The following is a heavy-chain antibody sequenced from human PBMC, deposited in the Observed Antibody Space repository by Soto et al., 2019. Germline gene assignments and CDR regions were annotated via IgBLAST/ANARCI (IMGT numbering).Heavy chain of an antibody. J-gene: IGHJ4*02. CDR2: ISVSVGST. CDR3: AKVEMAVAGIID. D-gene: IGHD6-19*01. V-gene: IGHV3-23*01. Sequence: EVQLLESGGGLVQPGGSLRLSCAASGFTFSSYAMSWVRQAPGKGLDWVSAISVSVGSTYYADSVKGRFTISRDNSKNTLYLQMNSLRAEDTAVYYWAKVEMAVAGIIDWGQGTLVTVSS. CDR1: GFTFSSYA.